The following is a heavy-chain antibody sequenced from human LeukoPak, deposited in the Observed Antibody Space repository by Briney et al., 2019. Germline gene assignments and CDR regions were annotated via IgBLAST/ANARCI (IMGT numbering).Heavy chain of an antibody. J-gene: IGHJ4*02. CDR2: INPNSGGT. CDR3: AREANPYSGSYLGFDY. CDR1: GYTFTCYY. D-gene: IGHD1-26*01. Sequence: ASVKVSCKASGYTFTCYYMHWVRQAPGQGLEWMGWINPNSGGTNYAQKFQGRVTMTRDTSISTAYMELSRLRSDDTAVYYCAREANPYSGSYLGFDYWGQGTLVTVSS. V-gene: IGHV1-2*02.